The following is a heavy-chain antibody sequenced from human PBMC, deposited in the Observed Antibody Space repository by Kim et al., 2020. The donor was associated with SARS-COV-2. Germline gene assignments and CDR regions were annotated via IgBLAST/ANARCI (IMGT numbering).Heavy chain of an antibody. D-gene: IGHD3-10*01. CDR3: ARDRYYYGSGTIHFFYYYYGMDV. CDR2: ISYDGSNK. J-gene: IGHJ6*02. V-gene: IGHV3-33*05. CDR1: GFTFSSYG. Sequence: GGSLRLSCAASGFTFSSYGMHWVRQAPGKGLEWVAVISYDGSNKYYADSVKGRFTISRDNSKNTLYLQMNSLRAEDTAVYYCARDRYYYGSGTIHFFYYYYGMDVWGQGTTVTVSS.